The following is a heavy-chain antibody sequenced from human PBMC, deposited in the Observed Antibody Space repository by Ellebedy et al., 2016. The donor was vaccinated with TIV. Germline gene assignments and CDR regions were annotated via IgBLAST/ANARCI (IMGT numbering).Heavy chain of an antibody. CDR3: AATYYYDKGVPQYFQH. V-gene: IGHV3-48*04. CDR2: IRYTGDGI. D-gene: IGHD3-22*01. CDR1: GFTFSSYN. J-gene: IGHJ1*01. Sequence: GGSLRLXXAASGFTFSSYNMNWVRQAPGKGLEWISYIRYTGDGIHYADSVKGRFTISRDNAKNSLFLQMNSLRAEDTAVYYCAATYYYDKGVPQYFQHWGQGTLVTVSS.